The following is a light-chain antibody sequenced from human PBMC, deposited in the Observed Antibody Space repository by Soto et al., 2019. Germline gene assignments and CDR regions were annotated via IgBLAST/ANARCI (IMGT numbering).Light chain of an antibody. J-gene: IGKJ1*01. CDR3: QQYSSFSRT. CDR2: DAS. V-gene: IGKV1-5*01. CDR1: QSISSY. Sequence: DIQMTHSPSSLSASVVDRVTITFRASQSISSYLNWYQQKPGKAPKLLIYDASTLESGVPSRFSGSGSGTEFSLTISSLQPDDFATFYCQQYSSFSRTFGQGTKVDIK.